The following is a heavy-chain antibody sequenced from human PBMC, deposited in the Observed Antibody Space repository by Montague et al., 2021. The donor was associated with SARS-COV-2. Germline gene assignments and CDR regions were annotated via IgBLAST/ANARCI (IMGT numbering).Heavy chain of an antibody. CDR3: ARESLHLTGYYNDYFDY. J-gene: IGHJ4*02. D-gene: IGHD3-9*01. CDR2: IYTSGST. V-gene: IGHV4-61*02. CDR1: GGSISSGSYY. Sequence: TLSLTCTVSGGSISSGSYYWNWIRQPAGKGLEWIGRIYTSGSTNYNPSLKSRVTISVDTSKNQCSLKLSSVTAADTAVYYCARESLHLTGYYNDYFDYWGQGTLVTVSS.